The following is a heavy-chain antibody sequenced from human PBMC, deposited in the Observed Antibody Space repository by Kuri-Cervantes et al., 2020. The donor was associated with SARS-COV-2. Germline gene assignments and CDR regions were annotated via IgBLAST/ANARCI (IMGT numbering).Heavy chain of an antibody. CDR3: AREPQYGDFFDY. CDR1: GASVSSYY. V-gene: IGHV4-59*02. Sequence: ESLKISCTVSGASVSSYYWTWIRQPPGKGLEWIGEINHSGSTNYNPSLKSRVTISVDTSKNQFSLKLSSVTAADTAVYYCAREPQYGDFFDYWGQGTLVTVSS. D-gene: IGHD4-17*01. CDR2: INHSGST. J-gene: IGHJ4*02.